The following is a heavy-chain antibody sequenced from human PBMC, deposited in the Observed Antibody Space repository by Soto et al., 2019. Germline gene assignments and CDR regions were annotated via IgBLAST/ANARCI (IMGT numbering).Heavy chain of an antibody. CDR1: GFTLRTNG. CDR3: AGHGGYSY. V-gene: IGHV3-23*01. CDR2: FSGSGDDT. J-gene: IGHJ4*02. D-gene: IGHD4-17*01. Sequence: EVQLSESGGGLVQPGGSLRLSCAATGFTLRTNGMSWVRQAPGKGLEWVSSFSGSGDDTWYAASLKGRFTISRDKSKNTLYLQMNSLRAEDTALYYCAGHGGYSYLGQGTLVTVSS.